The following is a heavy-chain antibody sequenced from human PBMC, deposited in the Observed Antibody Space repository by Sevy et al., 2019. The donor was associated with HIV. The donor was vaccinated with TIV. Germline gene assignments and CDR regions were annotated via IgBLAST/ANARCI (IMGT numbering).Heavy chain of an antibody. J-gene: IGHJ4*02. Sequence: GGSLRLSCAASGFTFSSYWMSWVRQAPGKGLEWVANIKQDGSEKYYVDSVKGRFTISRDNAKNSLYLQMNSLRAEDTAVYYCARVFHYYGSGSYNYFDYWGQGTLVTVSS. CDR1: GFTFSSYW. CDR2: IKQDGSEK. CDR3: ARVFHYYGSGSYNYFDY. D-gene: IGHD3-10*01. V-gene: IGHV3-7*01.